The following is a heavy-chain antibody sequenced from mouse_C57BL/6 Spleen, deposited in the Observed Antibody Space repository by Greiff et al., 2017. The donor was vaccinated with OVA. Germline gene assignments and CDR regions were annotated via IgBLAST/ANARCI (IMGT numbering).Heavy chain of an antibody. D-gene: IGHD2-4*01. CDR3: ARGDYDAFAY. Sequence: QVQLKESGAELVKPGASVKMSCKASGYTFTSYWITWVKQRPGQGLEWIGDIYPGSGSTNYNEKFKSKATLTVDTSSSTAYMQLSSLTSEDSAVYYCARGDYDAFAYWGQGTLVTVSA. CDR2: IYPGSGST. J-gene: IGHJ3*01. CDR1: GYTFTSYW. V-gene: IGHV1-55*01.